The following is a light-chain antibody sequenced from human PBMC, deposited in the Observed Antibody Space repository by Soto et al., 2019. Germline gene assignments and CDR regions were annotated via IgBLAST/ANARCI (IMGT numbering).Light chain of an antibody. CDR2: GTS. V-gene: IGKV3-20*01. Sequence: IVLTQSPGILSLSPGERATLSCRASQSIDSTYSTWYQQKPGQAPRLLIYGTSNRATGIPDRFKGSGSGTDFTLTITRLEPEDFAVYYCQQYGSSINFGGGTKVDIK. CDR3: QQYGSSIN. J-gene: IGKJ4*01. CDR1: QSIDSTY.